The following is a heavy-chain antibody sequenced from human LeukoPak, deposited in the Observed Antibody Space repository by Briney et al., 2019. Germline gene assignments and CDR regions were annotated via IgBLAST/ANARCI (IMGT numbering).Heavy chain of an antibody. CDR1: GGSISSSSYY. CDR3: TREAGNTQYFDY. J-gene: IGHJ4*02. Sequence: SETLSLTCTVSGGSISSSSYYWGWIRQPPGKGLEWIGSIYYSGSSYYNPALKSRVTMSVDTSKNQFSLKLSSVTAADTAMYYCTREAGNTQYFDYWGQGTLVTVSS. D-gene: IGHD1-1*01. V-gene: IGHV4-39*07. CDR2: IYYSGSS.